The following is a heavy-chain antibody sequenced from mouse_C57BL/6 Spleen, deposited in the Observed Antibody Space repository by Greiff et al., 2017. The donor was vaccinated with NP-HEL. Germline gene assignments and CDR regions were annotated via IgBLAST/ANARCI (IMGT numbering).Heavy chain of an antibody. Sequence: VQLQQPGAELVKPGASVKLSCKASGYTFTSYWMHWVKQRPGQGLEWIGMIHPNSGSTNYNEKFKSKATLTVDKSSSTAYMQLSSLTSEDSAVYYCASITTVAHWYFDVWGTGTTVTVSS. CDR3: ASITTVAHWYFDV. V-gene: IGHV1-64*01. CDR1: GYTFTSYW. D-gene: IGHD1-1*01. J-gene: IGHJ1*03. CDR2: IHPNSGST.